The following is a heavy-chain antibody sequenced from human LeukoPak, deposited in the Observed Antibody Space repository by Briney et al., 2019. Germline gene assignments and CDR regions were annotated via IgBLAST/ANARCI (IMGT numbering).Heavy chain of an antibody. V-gene: IGHV1-69*05. J-gene: IGHJ6*03. CDR1: GSTFSSYA. CDR3: ARGGGDRYSSSETHYYYYMDV. D-gene: IGHD6-13*01. Sequence: SVKVSCKASGSTFSSYAISWVRQAPGQGLEWMGGIIPIFGTANCAQKFQGRVTITTDESTSTAYMELSSLRSEDTAVYYCARGGGDRYSSSETHYYYYMDVWGKGTTVTVSS. CDR2: IIPIFGTA.